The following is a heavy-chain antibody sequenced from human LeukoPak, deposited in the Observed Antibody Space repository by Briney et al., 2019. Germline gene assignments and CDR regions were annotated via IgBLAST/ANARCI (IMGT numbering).Heavy chain of an antibody. CDR3: AKRMTGYYNFDY. Sequence: PGGTLRLSCAASGITFSSYGMSWVRQAPGKGLEWVSAISTTGGSTYYADSVKGRFTISRDNSKNTLYLQMNSLRAEDTAVYYCAKRMTGYYNFDYWGQGTLVTVSS. D-gene: IGHD3-9*01. CDR2: ISTTGGST. J-gene: IGHJ4*02. V-gene: IGHV3-23*01. CDR1: GITFSSYG.